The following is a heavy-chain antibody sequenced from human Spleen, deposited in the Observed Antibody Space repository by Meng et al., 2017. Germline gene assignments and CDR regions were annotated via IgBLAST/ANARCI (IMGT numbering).Heavy chain of an antibody. J-gene: IGHJ4*02. CDR3: SGHTDY. CDR2: IKSNPDGGTI. V-gene: IGHV3-15*01. Sequence: GRSLRLSCEGSGFTFKNAWMTWVRQVPGKRLEWIGRIKSNPDGGTIDYASPVKGRFFISRDDSKNTVYLQMNSLKIEDSAVYYCSGHTDYWGQGTLVTVSS. CDR1: GFTFKNAW.